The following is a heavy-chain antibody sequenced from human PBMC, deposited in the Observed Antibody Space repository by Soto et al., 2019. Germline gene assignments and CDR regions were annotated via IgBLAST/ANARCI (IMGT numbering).Heavy chain of an antibody. CDR2: ISYDGSNK. D-gene: IGHD3-3*01. CDR3: ARGAITIFGVVIQPQDYYYYGMDV. CDR1: GFTFSSYA. V-gene: IGHV3-30-3*01. Sequence: PGGSLRLSCAASGFTFSSYAMHWVRQAPGKGLEWVAVISYDGSNKYYADSVKGRFTISRDNSKNTLYLQMNSLRAEDTAVYYCARGAITIFGVVIQPQDYYYYGMDVWGQGTTVTVSS. J-gene: IGHJ6*02.